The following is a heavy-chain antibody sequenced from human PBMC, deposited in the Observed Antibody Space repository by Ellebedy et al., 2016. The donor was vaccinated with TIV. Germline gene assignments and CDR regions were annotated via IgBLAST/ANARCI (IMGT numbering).Heavy chain of an antibody. J-gene: IGHJ6*02. Sequence: GESLKISCAASGFPFSSYAMSWVRQAPGQGLEWVSTISGGGGSTHYADSVKGRFTISRDNAKNTLYLQMNSVRAEDTAVYYCASPHFSSSCGMDVWGQGTTVTVSS. CDR1: GFPFSSYA. D-gene: IGHD2/OR15-2a*01. V-gene: IGHV3-23*01. CDR2: ISGGGGST. CDR3: ASPHFSSSCGMDV.